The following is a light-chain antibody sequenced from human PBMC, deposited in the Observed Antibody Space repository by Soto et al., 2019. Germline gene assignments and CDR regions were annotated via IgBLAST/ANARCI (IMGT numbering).Light chain of an antibody. CDR2: EVS. V-gene: IGLV2-23*02. J-gene: IGLJ3*02. Sequence: QSVLTQPASVSGSPGQSITISFTGTSSDVGSYNLVSWYQQHPGKAPKLMIYEVSKRPSGVSNRFSGSKSGNTASLTISGLQAEDEADYSCCSYAGSSTFRVFGGGTKLTVL. CDR3: CSYAGSSTFRV. CDR1: SSDVGSYNL.